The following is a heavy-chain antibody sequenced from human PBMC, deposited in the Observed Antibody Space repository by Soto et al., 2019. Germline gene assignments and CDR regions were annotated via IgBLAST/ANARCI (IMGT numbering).Heavy chain of an antibody. CDR3: ARFVSTAMIRKYNWFDP. J-gene: IGHJ5*02. D-gene: IGHD5-18*01. Sequence: QVQLVQSGAEVKKPGASVKVSCKASGYTFTSYGISWVRQAPGQGLEWMGWISAYNGNTNYAQKLQGRVTMTTDTSTSTAYMELRSLRSDDTSLYYWARFVSTAMIRKYNWFDPWGQGTLVTVSS. CDR1: GYTFTSYG. V-gene: IGHV1-18*01. CDR2: ISAYNGNT.